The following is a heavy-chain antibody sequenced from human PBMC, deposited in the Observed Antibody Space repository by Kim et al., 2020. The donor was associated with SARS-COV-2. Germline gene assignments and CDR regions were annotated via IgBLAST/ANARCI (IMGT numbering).Heavy chain of an antibody. Sequence: GGSLRLSCAASGFTFSSYAMHWVRQAPGKGLESVSAISSNGGSTYYANSVKGRFTISRDNSKNTLYLQMGSLRAEDMAVYYCARGEGYFDWLLSQYYYYYMDVWGKGTTVTVSS. D-gene: IGHD3-9*01. J-gene: IGHJ6*03. CDR3: ARGEGYFDWLLSQYYYYYMDV. CDR1: GFTFSSYA. CDR2: ISSNGGST. V-gene: IGHV3-64*01.